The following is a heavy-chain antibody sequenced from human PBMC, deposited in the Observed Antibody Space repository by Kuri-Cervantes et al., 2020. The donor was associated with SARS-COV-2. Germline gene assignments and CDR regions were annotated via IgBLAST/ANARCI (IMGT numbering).Heavy chain of an antibody. D-gene: IGHD3-9*01. CDR1: GGTFSSAI. CDR2: IMPALGMP. CDR3: ARDGRDATYYDILTGYYDHDAFDI. V-gene: IGHV1-69*10. Sequence: SVKVSCKASGGTFSSAIISWVRQAPGQGLEWMGGIMPALGMPNYAQKFRGRVTLTADTSTSTAYMELSSLRSEDTAVYYCARDGRDATYYDILTGYYDHDAFDIWGQGTMVTVSS. J-gene: IGHJ3*02.